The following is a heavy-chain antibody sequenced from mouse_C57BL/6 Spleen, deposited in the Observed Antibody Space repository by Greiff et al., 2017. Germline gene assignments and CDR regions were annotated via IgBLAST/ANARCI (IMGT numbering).Heavy chain of an antibody. D-gene: IGHD2-3*01. V-gene: IGHV1-4*01. CDR2: INPSSGYT. CDR3: ARTLEMGYAMDY. J-gene: IGHJ4*01. Sequence: VQLQQSGAELARPGASVKMSCKASGYTFTSYTMHWVKQRPGQGLEWIGYINPSSGYTKYNPKFKDKATLTADKASSTAYRQLSSLTSEDSAVYYCARTLEMGYAMDYWGQGASVTVSS. CDR1: GYTFTSYT.